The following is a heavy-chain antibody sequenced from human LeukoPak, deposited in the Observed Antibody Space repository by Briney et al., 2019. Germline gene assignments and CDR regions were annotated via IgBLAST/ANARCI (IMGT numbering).Heavy chain of an antibody. Sequence: TSETLSLTCTVSGGSISSGSYYWSWIRQPAGKGLEWIGRIYTSGSTNYNPSLKSRVTISVDTSKNQFSLKLSSVTAADTAVYYCARGAPYYDILTGYPTPWFDPWGQGTLVTVSS. CDR2: IYTSGST. V-gene: IGHV4-61*02. J-gene: IGHJ5*02. CDR1: GGSISSGSYY. CDR3: ARGAPYYDILTGYPTPWFDP. D-gene: IGHD3-9*01.